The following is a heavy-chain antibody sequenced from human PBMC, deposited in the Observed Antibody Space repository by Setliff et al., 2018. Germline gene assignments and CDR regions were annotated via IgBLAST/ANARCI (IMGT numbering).Heavy chain of an antibody. CDR2: IHHSGKT. CDR1: GGSIRSSPW. CDR3: ASLNFDY. V-gene: IGHV4-4*02. Sequence: NPSETLSLTCAVSGGSIRSSPWWSWVRQPPGKGLEWLGDIHHSGKTYYNPSLQSRLTMSIDKSKNHFSVNLRSGTAADTAVYYCASLNFDYWGQGMLVTVSS. J-gene: IGHJ4*02.